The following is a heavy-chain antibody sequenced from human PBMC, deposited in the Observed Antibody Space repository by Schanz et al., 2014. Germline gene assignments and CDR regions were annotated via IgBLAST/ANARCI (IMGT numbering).Heavy chain of an antibody. CDR2: VSDDGNKK. Sequence: QVHLMESGGGVVQPGRSLRLSCAASGFTFSGNAMHWVRQAPGKGLEWVAVVSDDGNKKYYADSVKGRFTISRDNAKNSLYLEMNSLRAEDTALYYCARDRRNADLDYWGQGTLXTVSS. CDR1: GFTFSGNA. V-gene: IGHV3-30*03. CDR3: ARDRRNADLDY. D-gene: IGHD1-1*01. J-gene: IGHJ4*02.